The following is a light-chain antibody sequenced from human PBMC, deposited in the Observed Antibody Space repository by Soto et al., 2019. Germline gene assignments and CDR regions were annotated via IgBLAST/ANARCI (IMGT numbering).Light chain of an antibody. V-gene: IGKV1D-12*01. CDR1: QGISSW. J-gene: IGKJ5*01. Sequence: DIQMTQSPSSVSASVGDRVTITCRASQGISSWLAWYQQKPGKAPKLLIYVTSNLQGGVPSRFSGSGSGADFTLTISSLQPEDLANYYCQQANSFPVTFGQGTRLEIK. CDR2: VTS. CDR3: QQANSFPVT.